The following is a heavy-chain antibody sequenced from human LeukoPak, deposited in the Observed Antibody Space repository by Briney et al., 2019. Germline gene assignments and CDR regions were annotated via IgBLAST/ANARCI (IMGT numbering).Heavy chain of an antibody. J-gene: IGHJ4*02. Sequence: GGSLRLSCAASGFTFSSYGMHWVRQAPGKGLEWVAVIRYDGSNKYYADSVKGRFTTSRDNSKNTLYLQMNSLRAEDTAVYYCAKAIAVAGPFDYWGQGTLVTVSS. V-gene: IGHV3-30*02. CDR2: IRYDGSNK. D-gene: IGHD6-19*01. CDR3: AKAIAVAGPFDY. CDR1: GFTFSSYG.